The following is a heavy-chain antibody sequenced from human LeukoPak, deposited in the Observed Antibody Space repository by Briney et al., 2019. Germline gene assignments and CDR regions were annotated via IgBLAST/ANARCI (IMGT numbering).Heavy chain of an antibody. CDR1: GFAFSTYD. CDR2: ISGSSGTT. J-gene: IGHJ3*02. CDR3: AKAPVLLSAFDM. D-gene: IGHD3-10*01. Sequence: PGGSLRLSCAASGFAFSTYDMHWVRQATGKGLGWVSAISGSSGTTYYADSVKGRFTISRDTSKNTLYLQMNSLRAEDTAIYYCAKAPVLLSAFDMWGQGTMVTVSS. V-gene: IGHV3-23*01.